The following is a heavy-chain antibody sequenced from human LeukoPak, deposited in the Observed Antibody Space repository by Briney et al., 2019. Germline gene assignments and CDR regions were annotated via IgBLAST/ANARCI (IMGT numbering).Heavy chain of an antibody. V-gene: IGHV1-24*01. CDR2: FDPEDGET. CDR3: ARDPPGDEVSLFDY. Sequence: ASVKVSCKVSGYTLTELSMHWVRQAPGKGLEWMGGFDPEDGETIYTQKFQGRVTMTEDTSTSTVYMELSSLRSEDTAVYYCARDPPGDEVSLFDYWGQGTLVTVSS. J-gene: IGHJ4*02. CDR1: GYTLTELS. D-gene: IGHD7-27*01.